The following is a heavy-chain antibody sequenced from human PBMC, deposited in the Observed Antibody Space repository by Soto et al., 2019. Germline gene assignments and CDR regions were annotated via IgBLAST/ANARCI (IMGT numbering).Heavy chain of an antibody. V-gene: IGHV1-3*01. D-gene: IGHD6-6*01. J-gene: IGHJ4*02. CDR3: ARGLDVYSSSCSDY. CDR2: INPGDGNT. Sequence: ASVKVSCKASGYNFINYALHWVRQAPGQRLEWMGWINPGDGNTRYSQRFQGRVTITRDPSASTAYMDLSRLRSEDTGVYYCARGLDVYSSSCSDYWGQGTLVTVSS. CDR1: GYNFINYA.